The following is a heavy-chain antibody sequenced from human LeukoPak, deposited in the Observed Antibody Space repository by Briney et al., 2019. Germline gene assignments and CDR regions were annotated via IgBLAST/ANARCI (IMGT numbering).Heavy chain of an antibody. D-gene: IGHD3-9*01. CDR3: ARDYDSRFRYFDINYYYYMDV. J-gene: IGHJ6*03. CDR2: IIPIFGTA. V-gene: IGHV1-69*05. CDR1: GGTFSSYA. Sequence: GSSVKVSWKASGGTFSSYAISWVRQAPGRGLEWMGGIIPIFGTANYAQKFQGRVTITTDESTSTAYMELSSLRSEDTAVYYCARDYDSRFRYFDINYYYYMDVWGRGTTVTVSS.